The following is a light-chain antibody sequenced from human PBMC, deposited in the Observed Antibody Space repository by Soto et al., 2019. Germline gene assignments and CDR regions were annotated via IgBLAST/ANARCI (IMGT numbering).Light chain of an antibody. CDR1: QSVSNN. J-gene: IGKJ5*01. Sequence: EIIMTQSPATLSVSPGERATLSCRASQSVSNNLAWYQQKTGQAPRLLIYYPSTRATGIPARFSGSGSGTEFPLTISSLQSEDFALYYCQQYNHWPPITFGQGTRLEV. CDR3: QQYNHWPPIT. CDR2: YPS. V-gene: IGKV3-15*01.